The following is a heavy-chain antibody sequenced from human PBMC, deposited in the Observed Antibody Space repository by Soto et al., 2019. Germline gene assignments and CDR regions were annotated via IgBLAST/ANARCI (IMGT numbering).Heavy chain of an antibody. CDR3: AVVDSTGNWFDP. CDR2: MYYSGTT. V-gene: IGHV4-39*01. CDR1: GGSISSSDFY. J-gene: IGHJ5*02. Sequence: SETLSLTCTVSGGSISSSDFYWGWLRQTPGKGLEFIGSMYYSGTTYYNPSLKSRVTISVDTSKNQFTLKLISVTAADTAVCYCAVVDSTGNWFDPWGEGALVTVSS. D-gene: IGHD6-25*01.